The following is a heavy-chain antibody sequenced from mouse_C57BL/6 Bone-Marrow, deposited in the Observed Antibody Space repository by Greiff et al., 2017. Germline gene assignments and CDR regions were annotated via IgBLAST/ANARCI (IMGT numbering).Heavy chain of an antibody. CDR2: IYPRSGNT. V-gene: IGHV1-81*01. J-gene: IGHJ3*01. CDR3: ARGVTTVVAPDLAY. Sequence: QVQLQQSGAELARPGASVKLSCKASGYTFTSYGISWVKQRTGQGLEWIGEIYPRSGNTYYNEKFKGKATLTSDKSSSTAYMELRSLTSEDSAVYFCARGVTTVVAPDLAYWGQGTLVTVSA. CDR1: GYTFTSYG. D-gene: IGHD1-1*01.